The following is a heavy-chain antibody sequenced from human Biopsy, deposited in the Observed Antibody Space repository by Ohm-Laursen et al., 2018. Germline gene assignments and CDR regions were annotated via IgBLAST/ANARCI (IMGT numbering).Heavy chain of an antibody. V-gene: IGHV1-69*06. J-gene: IGHJ6*01. CDR3: ASSSYCGRTTCYQNYGMDV. D-gene: IGHD2-2*01. CDR2: IIPVSDTA. CDR1: GGTFSNYA. Sequence: SSVKVSCKASGGTFSNYAISWVRQAPGQGLEWLGGIIPVSDTANYAQKSQGRVTITADKPTSTAYMELSSLRSEDTALYYCASSSYCGRTTCYQNYGMDVWGQGTTVTVSS.